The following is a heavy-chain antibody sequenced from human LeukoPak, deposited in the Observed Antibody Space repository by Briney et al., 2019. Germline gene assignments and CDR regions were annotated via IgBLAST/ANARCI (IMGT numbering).Heavy chain of an antibody. D-gene: IGHD3-10*01. CDR2: IYTSGST. J-gene: IGHJ4*02. CDR1: GDSISYFY. V-gene: IGHV4-4*07. CDR3: ARDPDHVYMVRGEMGVWEY. Sequence: SSETLSLTCSVSGDSISYFYWSWIRQPAGKGLEWIGRIYTSGSTNYNPSLKSRVTMSVDTSKNQFSLKLSSVTAADTAVYYCARDPDHVYMVRGEMGVWEYWGQGTLVTVSS.